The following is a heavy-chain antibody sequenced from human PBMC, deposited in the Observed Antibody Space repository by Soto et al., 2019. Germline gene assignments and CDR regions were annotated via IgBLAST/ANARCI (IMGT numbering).Heavy chain of an antibody. CDR2: ISFDGSNK. Sequence: GGSLRLSCAASGFTFGSYAMHWVRQAPGKGLEWVALISFDGSNKYYADSVKGRFTISRDNAKNTLFLQMNSLKAEDTAVYYCVRDRGYPDSFDVWGRGTMVTVSS. J-gene: IGHJ3*01. CDR1: GFTFGSYA. V-gene: IGHV3-30-3*01. D-gene: IGHD3-10*01. CDR3: VRDRGYPDSFDV.